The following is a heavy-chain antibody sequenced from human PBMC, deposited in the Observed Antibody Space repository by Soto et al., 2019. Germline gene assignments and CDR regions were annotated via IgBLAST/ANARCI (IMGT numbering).Heavy chain of an antibody. Sequence: QVHLVESGGDVVQPGTSLRLSCSASGFTFGPYAMHWVRQPPGKGLEWVAFISSDIITTNYADSVKGRFSISRDNSRNTVYLQINSPRPEDTAVYFCARGRRYASSSIDSWGQGTLVTVSS. V-gene: IGHV3-30-3*01. CDR3: ARGRRYASSSIDS. D-gene: IGHD6-6*01. CDR2: ISSDIITT. CDR1: GFTFGPYA. J-gene: IGHJ4*02.